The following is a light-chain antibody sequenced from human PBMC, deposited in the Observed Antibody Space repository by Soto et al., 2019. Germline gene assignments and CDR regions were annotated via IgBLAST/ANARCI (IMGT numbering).Light chain of an antibody. CDR3: MQALQTAPT. Sequence: DIVMTQSPLSLPVTPGEPASISCRYIQSLLHSNGYNYLDWYLQKPGQSPQLLIYLTSSRAPGVPDRFSGSGSGTDFTLKISRVEAGDVGVYYCMQALQTAPTFRQGTKLEIK. J-gene: IGKJ2*01. CDR1: QSLLHSNGYNY. V-gene: IGKV2-28*01. CDR2: LTS.